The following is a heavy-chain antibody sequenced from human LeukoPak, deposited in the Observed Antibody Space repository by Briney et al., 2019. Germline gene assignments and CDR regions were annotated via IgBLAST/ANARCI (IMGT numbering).Heavy chain of an antibody. D-gene: IGHD1-26*01. CDR1: GYTFTSYY. CDR3: ARDRLVGATSVYYYYGMDV. J-gene: IGHJ6*02. CDR2: INPSGGST. V-gene: IGHV1-46*01. Sequence: ASVKVSCKASGYTFTSYYMHWVRQAPGQGLEWMGIINPSGGSTSYAQKFQGRVTMTRDTSTSTVYMELSSLRSEDTAVYYCARDRLVGATSVYYYYGMDVWGQGTTATVSS.